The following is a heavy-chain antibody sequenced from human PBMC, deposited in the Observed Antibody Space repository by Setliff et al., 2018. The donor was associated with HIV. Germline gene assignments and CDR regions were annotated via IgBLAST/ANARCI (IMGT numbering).Heavy chain of an antibody. Sequence: SETLSLTCTVYGGSISDSSYYWGWIRQPPGKGLEWIGSIYFTGSTYSNPSLESRVTISVDTSKSQFSLKLNSVTAADTAVYYCARSSSGPRRYFDSWGQGTLVTVSS. CDR3: ARSSSGPRRYFDS. CDR1: GGSISDSSYY. J-gene: IGHJ4*02. D-gene: IGHD6-19*01. CDR2: IYFTGST. V-gene: IGHV4-39*01.